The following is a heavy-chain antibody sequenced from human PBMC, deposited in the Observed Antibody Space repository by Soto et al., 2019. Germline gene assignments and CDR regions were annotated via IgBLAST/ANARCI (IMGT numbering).Heavy chain of an antibody. CDR3: ARYQQGGNSAFDY. Sequence: QVQLQQWGAGLLKPSETLSLTCAVYGGSFSGYYWSWIRQPPGKGLEWIGEINHSGSTNYTPSLKSRVTIAVDPSKTQFTLKLSSVTAADTAVYYCARYQQGGNSAFDYWGQGTLVTVSS. CDR1: GGSFSGYY. D-gene: IGHD2-21*02. CDR2: INHSGST. J-gene: IGHJ4*02. V-gene: IGHV4-34*01.